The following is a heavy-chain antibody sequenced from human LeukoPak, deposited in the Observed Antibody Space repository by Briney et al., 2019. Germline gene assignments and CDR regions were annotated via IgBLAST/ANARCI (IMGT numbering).Heavy chain of an antibody. J-gene: IGHJ4*02. CDR2: IIPLFGTP. Sequence: SVKVSCKASGGSFNDYAFSWVRQAPGQGLEWMGGIIPLFGTPIYAQQFQGRFTITTDESTGTAYMELSSLTSEDTAVYYCAREGTTETTWGYFDYWGQGTPVTVSS. CDR1: GGSFNDYA. D-gene: IGHD4-17*01. CDR3: AREGTTETTWGYFDY. V-gene: IGHV1-69*05.